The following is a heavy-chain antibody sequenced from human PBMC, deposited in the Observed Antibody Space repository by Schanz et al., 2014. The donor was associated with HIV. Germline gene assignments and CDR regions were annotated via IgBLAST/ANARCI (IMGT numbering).Heavy chain of an antibody. CDR2: ISYDGSNK. J-gene: IGHJ3*01. CDR3: ARDPRGWSGDAFDV. CDR1: GFTFSSFA. D-gene: IGHD6-19*01. Sequence: QVQLVESGGGVVQPGRSLRLSCTASGFTFSSFAMHWVRQALGKGLEWVAVISYDGSNKYYADSVTGRFTISRDNSKNTLYLQMNSLRLEDTAMYYCARDPRGWSGDAFDVWGQGTMVTVSS. V-gene: IGHV3-30-3*01.